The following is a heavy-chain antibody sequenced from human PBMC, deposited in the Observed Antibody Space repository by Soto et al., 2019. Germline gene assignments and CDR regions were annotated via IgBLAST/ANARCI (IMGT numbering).Heavy chain of an antibody. Sequence: GGSLRLSCAASGFTFSSYGMHWVRQAPGKGLEWVAVIWYDGSNKYYADSVKGRFTISRDNSKNTLYLQMNSLRAEDTAVYYCARDMTQQRVRAQIDYWGQGTLVTVSS. J-gene: IGHJ4*02. D-gene: IGHD6-13*01. V-gene: IGHV3-33*01. CDR3: ARDMTQQRVRAQIDY. CDR1: GFTFSSYG. CDR2: IWYDGSNK.